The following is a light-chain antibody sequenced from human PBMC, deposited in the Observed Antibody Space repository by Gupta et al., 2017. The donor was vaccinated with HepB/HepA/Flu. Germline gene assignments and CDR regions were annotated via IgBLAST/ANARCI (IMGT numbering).Light chain of an antibody. Sequence: QSVLTKLPSVPGAPGQRVTTSCNGSSSNIGACYDVHWYQQLPGTAPKLLIYAKRPRPSGFPDRFSGSKSGTSASLAITGLQAEDEAEYYCQSYASSLSGVVFGGGTKLTVL. J-gene: IGLJ2*01. CDR3: QSYASSLSGVV. CDR2: AKR. V-gene: IGLV1-40*01. CDR1: SSNIGACYD.